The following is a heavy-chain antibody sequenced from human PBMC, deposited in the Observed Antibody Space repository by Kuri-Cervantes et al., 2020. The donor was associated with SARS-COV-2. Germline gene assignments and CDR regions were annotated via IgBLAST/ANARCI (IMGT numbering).Heavy chain of an antibody. D-gene: IGHD3-16*02. Sequence: GESMKISCAAAGFTVSSNYMSLVRQAPGKGLEWVAFIRYDGSNKYYADSVKGRFTISSDNSKNTLYLQMNSLRAEDTAVYYCAKVVIYRYYYYMDVWGKGTTVTVSS. CDR1: GFTVSSNY. V-gene: IGHV3-30*02. CDR3: AKVVIYRYYYYMDV. CDR2: IRYDGSNK. J-gene: IGHJ6*03.